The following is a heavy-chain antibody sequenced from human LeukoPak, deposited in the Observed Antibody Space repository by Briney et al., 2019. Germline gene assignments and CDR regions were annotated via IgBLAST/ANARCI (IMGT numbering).Heavy chain of an antibody. D-gene: IGHD3-10*02. CDR1: GIMFSSYA. V-gene: IGHV3-20*04. CDR3: AELGITMIGGV. CDR2: INWNGGST. Sequence: GGSLRLSCAASGIMFSSYAMTWVRQAPGKGLEWVSGINWNGGSTGYAGSVKGRFTISRDNAKNSLYLQMNSLRAEDTAVYYCAELGITMIGGVWGKGTTVTISS. J-gene: IGHJ6*04.